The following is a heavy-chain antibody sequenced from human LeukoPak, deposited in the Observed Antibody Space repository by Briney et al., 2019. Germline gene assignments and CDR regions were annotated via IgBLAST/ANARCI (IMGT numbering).Heavy chain of an antibody. D-gene: IGHD2-2*01. CDR1: GHTFTGYY. CDR3: ARVVPAATKRYFDY. V-gene: IGHV1-2*02. J-gene: IGHJ4*02. Sequence: ASVKVSCKASGHTFTGYYMHWVRQAPGQGLEWMGWINPNSGGTNYAQKFQGRVTMTRDTSISTAYMELSRLRSDDMAVYYCARVVPAATKRYFDYWGQGTLVTVSS. CDR2: INPNSGGT.